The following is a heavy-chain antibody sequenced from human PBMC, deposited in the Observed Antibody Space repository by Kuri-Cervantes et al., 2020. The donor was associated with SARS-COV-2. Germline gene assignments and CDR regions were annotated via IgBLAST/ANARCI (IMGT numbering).Heavy chain of an antibody. Sequence: LSLTCAASGFTFSSYAMSWVRQAPGKGLEWVSAISGSGGSTYYADSVKGRFTISRDNSKNTLYLQMNSLRAEDTAVYYCARPPDDIVVVPAAIFYWGQGTLVTVSS. J-gene: IGHJ4*02. CDR2: ISGSGGST. V-gene: IGHV3-23*01. D-gene: IGHD2-2*01. CDR1: GFTFSSYA. CDR3: ARPPDDIVVVPAAIFY.